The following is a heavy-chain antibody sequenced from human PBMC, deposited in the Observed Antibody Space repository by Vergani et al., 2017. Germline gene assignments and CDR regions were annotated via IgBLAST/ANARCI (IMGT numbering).Heavy chain of an antibody. CDR1: GYTFTSYG. CDR3: ARSPTFGGVIVKYYYYYGMDV. Sequence: QVQLVQSGAEVKKPGASVKVSCKASGYTFTSYGISWVRQAPGQGLEWMGWISAYNGNTTYAQKLQGRVTITTDTSTSTAYMELRSLRSDDTAVYYCARSPTFGGVIVKYYYYYGMDVWGQGTTVTVSS. V-gene: IGHV1-18*01. CDR2: ISAYNGNT. D-gene: IGHD3-16*02. J-gene: IGHJ6*02.